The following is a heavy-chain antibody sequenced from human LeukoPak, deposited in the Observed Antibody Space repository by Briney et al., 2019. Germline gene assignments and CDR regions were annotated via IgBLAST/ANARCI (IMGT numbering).Heavy chain of an antibody. Sequence: GGSLRLSCAASGFTFSGFAMTWVRQAPGKGLEWVSAVRGSGDSTYYADSVKGRFTISRDNSKNTLSLQMNSLRAGDTAVYYCAKAHMDDWYYFVYWGQGALVTVSS. J-gene: IGHJ4*02. CDR1: GFTFSGFA. CDR2: VRGSGDST. D-gene: IGHD3-9*01. CDR3: AKAHMDDWYYFVY. V-gene: IGHV3-23*01.